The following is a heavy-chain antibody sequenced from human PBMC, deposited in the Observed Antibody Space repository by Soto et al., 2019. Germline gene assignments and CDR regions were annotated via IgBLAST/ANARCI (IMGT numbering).Heavy chain of an antibody. Sequence: QMQLVQSGPEVKKPGTSVKVSCKASGFTFTSSAVQWVRQARGQRLEWIGWIVVGSGNTNYAQKFQERVTITRDMSTRPAYMELSSLGSEDTAVYYCEADPDEADCGGDCLDYWGQGTLVTVSS. CDR2: IVVGSGNT. V-gene: IGHV1-58*01. D-gene: IGHD2-21*02. CDR1: GFTFTSSA. CDR3: EADPDEADCGGDCLDY. J-gene: IGHJ4*02.